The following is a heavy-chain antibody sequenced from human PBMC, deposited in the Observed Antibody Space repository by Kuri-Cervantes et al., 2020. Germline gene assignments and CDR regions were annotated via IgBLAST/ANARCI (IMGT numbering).Heavy chain of an antibody. D-gene: IGHD3-22*01. J-gene: IGHJ4*02. CDR1: GGTFSSYA. CDR2: SILIFGTE. CDR3: ARDLDSSGYLDY. Sequence: SVKVSCKASGGTFSSYAIGWVRQAPGQGLEWMGGSILIFGTENYAQKFQGRVTITTDESTSKAYMELRSLRSDDTAVYDCARDLDSSGYLDYWGQGTLVTVS. V-gene: IGHV1-69*05.